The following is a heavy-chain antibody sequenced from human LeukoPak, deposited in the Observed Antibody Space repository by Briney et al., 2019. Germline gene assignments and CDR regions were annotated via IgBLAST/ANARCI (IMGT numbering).Heavy chain of an antibody. CDR3: ARDTANNWFDP. CDR1: GYTFTSYG. D-gene: IGHD5-18*01. Sequence: ASVKVSCKASGYTFTSYGISWVRQAPGQGLEWMGWISAYSLNTNYAQNFQGRVTMTTDTSTSTAYMELRSLRSDDTAVYYCARDTANNWFDPWGQGTLVTVSS. V-gene: IGHV1-18*01. J-gene: IGHJ5*02. CDR2: ISAYSLNT.